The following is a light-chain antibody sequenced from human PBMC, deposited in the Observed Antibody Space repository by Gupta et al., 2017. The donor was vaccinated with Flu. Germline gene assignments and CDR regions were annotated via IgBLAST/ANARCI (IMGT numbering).Light chain of an antibody. CDR2: TAS. J-gene: IGKJ2*01. CDR1: QSVSNY. V-gene: IGKV1-39*01. Sequence: IQLTQSPSSLSASVGDRVTITCRASQSVSNYLNWYQQKPGEAPKVLIHTASSLQSGVPSRFSGSGSGTDFTLTISSLQPEDFATYYCQQTYITPLAFGEGTKVEIK. CDR3: QQTYITPLA.